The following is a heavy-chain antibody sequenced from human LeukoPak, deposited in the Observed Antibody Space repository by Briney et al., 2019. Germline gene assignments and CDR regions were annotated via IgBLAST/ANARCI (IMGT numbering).Heavy chain of an antibody. V-gene: IGHV2-70*11. D-gene: IGHD3-22*01. J-gene: IGHJ4*02. Sequence: SGPALVKPTPTLTLTCTFSGFSLSTRGMCVSWIRQPPGKALEWLSRIDWDDDKYYSTSLKTRLTISKDTSKNQVVLTMTNMDPVDTATYYCARSISDSSGYYYPDYWGQGTLVTVSS. CDR1: GFSLSTRGMC. CDR3: ARSISDSSGYYYPDY. CDR2: IDWDDDK.